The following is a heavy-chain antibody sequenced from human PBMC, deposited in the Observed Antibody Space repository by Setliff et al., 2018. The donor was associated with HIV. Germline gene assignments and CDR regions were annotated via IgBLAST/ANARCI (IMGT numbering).Heavy chain of an antibody. CDR1: GFTFDSYV. Sequence: GGSLRLSCAATGFTFDSYVLHWVRQAPGKGLEWVAVMSIHGNVIIYADSVEGRFTISRDNSRNRLFLQMTGLRVEDTAVYYCAAQGVLWGQGTLVTVSS. J-gene: IGHJ1*01. CDR3: AAQGVL. V-gene: IGHV3-33*08. CDR2: MSIHGNVI. D-gene: IGHD2-8*01.